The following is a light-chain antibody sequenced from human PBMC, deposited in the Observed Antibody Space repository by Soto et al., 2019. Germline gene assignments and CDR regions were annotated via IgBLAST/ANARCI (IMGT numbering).Light chain of an antibody. V-gene: IGLV2-8*01. CDR3: SSYASSTNLL. CDR2: EVS. Sequence: QSALTQPPSASGSPGQSVIISCIGTTSDVGAYNYVSWYQQHPDKAHKLMIYEVSKRPSGVPDRFSGSKSGNTASLTVSGLQAEDEADYYCSSYASSTNLLFGGGTTLTV. CDR1: TSDVGAYNY. J-gene: IGLJ2*01.